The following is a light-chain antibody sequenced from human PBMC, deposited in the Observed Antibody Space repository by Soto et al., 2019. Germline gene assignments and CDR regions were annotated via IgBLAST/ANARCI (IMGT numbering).Light chain of an antibody. J-gene: IGKJ1*01. Sequence: DIQLTQSPSFLSASVGDRVTITCRASQGISSYLAWYQQKPGKAPKLLIYAALILQSGVPSRFSGSGSGTEFTLTISSLQPEDFATYYCQQLNSYPLTCGQGTKVEIK. CDR2: AAL. CDR1: QGISSY. CDR3: QQLNSYPLT. V-gene: IGKV1-9*01.